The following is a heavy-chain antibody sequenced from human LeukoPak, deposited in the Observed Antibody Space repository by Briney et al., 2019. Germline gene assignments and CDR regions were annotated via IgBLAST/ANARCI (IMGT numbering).Heavy chain of an antibody. D-gene: IGHD3-9*01. V-gene: IGHV1-18*01. J-gene: IGHJ4*02. CDR1: GYTFNSFG. CDR3: ARDDILTDKLFDY. Sequence: PSVKVSCKASGYTFNSFGINWVRHAPGQGLEWMGWISAYNGNTNYAQKLQGRATITTDTSTSTAYMELRTLRFDDTAVYYCARDDILTDKLFDYWGQGTLVTVSS. CDR2: ISAYNGNT.